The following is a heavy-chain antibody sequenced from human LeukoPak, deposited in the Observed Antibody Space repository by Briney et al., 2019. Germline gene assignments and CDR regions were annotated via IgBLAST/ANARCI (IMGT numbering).Heavy chain of an antibody. V-gene: IGHV3-7*01. D-gene: IGHD3-3*01. CDR2: IKQDASQG. CDR3: ARGVVYPTWSGPHRSDY. Sequence: GGSLRLSCAASGFAFSSYWMSWVRQAPGKGPEWVAHIKQDASQGDHVDSVKGRFTISRDNAKNSLYLQMNSLRAEDTAVYYCARGVVYPTWSGPHRSDYWGQGTLVTVSS. J-gene: IGHJ4*02. CDR1: GFAFSSYW.